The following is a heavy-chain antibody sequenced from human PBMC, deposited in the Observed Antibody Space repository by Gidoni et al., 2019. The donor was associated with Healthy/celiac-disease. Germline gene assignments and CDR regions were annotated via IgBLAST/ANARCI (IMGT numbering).Heavy chain of an antibody. Sequence: EVHLVVSGGGLVQPGGSLRLSCVASGFTFRSYWMSWVRQAPGKGLEWVANIKQDGSEKYYVDSVKGRFTISRDNAKNSLYLQMNSLRAEDTAVYYCARDLRGYYDSSGYAPHDYWGQGTLVTVSS. V-gene: IGHV3-7*01. CDR1: GFTFRSYW. J-gene: IGHJ4*02. D-gene: IGHD3-22*01. CDR3: ARDLRGYYDSSGYAPHDY. CDR2: IKQDGSEK.